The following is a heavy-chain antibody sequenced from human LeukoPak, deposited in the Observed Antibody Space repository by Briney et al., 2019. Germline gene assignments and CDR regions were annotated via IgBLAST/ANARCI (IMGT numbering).Heavy chain of an antibody. Sequence: GGSLRLSCAASGFIFSNYAMSWVRQAPGKGLEWVSAVSGSGGRTFYADSVKGRFTISRDNSKNALYLQMSSLRAEDTAVYYCAKEYDNSGYYYDHWGQGTLVTVSS. CDR1: GFIFSNYA. D-gene: IGHD3-22*01. CDR3: AKEYDNSGYYYDH. V-gene: IGHV3-23*01. J-gene: IGHJ4*02. CDR2: VSGSGGRT.